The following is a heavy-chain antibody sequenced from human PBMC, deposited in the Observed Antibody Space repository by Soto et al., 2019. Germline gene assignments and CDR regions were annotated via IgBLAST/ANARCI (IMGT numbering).Heavy chain of an antibody. Sequence: ASVKVSCKASGYTFTSYGSSWVRQAPGQGLEWMGWISAYNGNTNYAQKLQGRVTMTTDTSTSTAYMELRSLRSDDTAVYYCARDDYSNNYYYYGMDVWGQGTTVTVSS. D-gene: IGHD4-4*01. J-gene: IGHJ6*02. CDR3: ARDDYSNNYYYYGMDV. CDR1: GYTFTSYG. CDR2: ISAYNGNT. V-gene: IGHV1-18*01.